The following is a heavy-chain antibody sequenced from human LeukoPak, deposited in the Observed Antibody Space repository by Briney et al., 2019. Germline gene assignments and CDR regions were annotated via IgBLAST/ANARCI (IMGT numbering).Heavy chain of an antibody. D-gene: IGHD5-24*01. CDR1: GYTFTSYD. J-gene: IGHJ4*02. CDR2: MNPNSGNT. V-gene: IGHV1-8*01. CDR3: ARDTRWLQSYYFDY. Sequence: ASVKVSCKASGYTFTSYDINWVRQATGQGLEWMGWMNPNSGNTGYAQKFQGRVTMTRNTSISTAYMELSRLRSDDTAVYYCARDTRWLQSYYFDYWGQGTLVTVSS.